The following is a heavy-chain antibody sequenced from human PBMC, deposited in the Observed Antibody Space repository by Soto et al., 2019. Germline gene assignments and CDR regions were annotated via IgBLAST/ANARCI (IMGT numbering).Heavy chain of an antibody. D-gene: IGHD2-8*01. Sequence: QVQLQESGPGLVKPSQTLSLTCSVSGGYISSGGNYWSWIRQHPGKGLEWIGFIYYTGHTKYNADLKSRVNLSGDMSQNQFSLTLTSVTAADTAVYYCAREDINESFFDSWGPGILVTVSS. CDR3: AREDINESFFDS. CDR2: IYYTGHT. J-gene: IGHJ4*02. CDR1: GGYISSGGNY. V-gene: IGHV4-31*03.